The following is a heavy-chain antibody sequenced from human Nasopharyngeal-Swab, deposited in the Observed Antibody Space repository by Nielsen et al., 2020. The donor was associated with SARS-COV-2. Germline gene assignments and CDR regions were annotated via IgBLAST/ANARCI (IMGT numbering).Heavy chain of an antibody. CDR2: MSRSGGTI. V-gene: IGHV3-11*01. CDR3: TVDYTPYGMDV. J-gene: IGHJ6*02. Sequence: VRQMPGKGLEWVSYMSRSGGTIYYADSVKGRFTISRDNAQDSLSLQMNSLKTEDTAVYYCTVDYTPYGMDVWGQGTTVTVSS. D-gene: IGHD4-11*01.